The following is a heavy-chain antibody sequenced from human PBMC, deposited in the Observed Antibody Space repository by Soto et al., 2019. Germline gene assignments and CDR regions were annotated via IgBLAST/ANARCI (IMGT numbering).Heavy chain of an antibody. CDR1: GFTFSDHY. CDR3: VRVPRVGGRYHLDI. Sequence: PGGSLRLSCVASGFTFSDHYMDWVRQAPGKGLEWVGRTRDRPNSYTTEYAASVKGRFTISRDDSKNSLYLQMNSLKTEDTAVYYCVRVPRVGGRYHLDIWGQGTMVTVSS. J-gene: IGHJ3*02. CDR2: TRDRPNSYTT. D-gene: IGHD6-19*01. V-gene: IGHV3-72*01.